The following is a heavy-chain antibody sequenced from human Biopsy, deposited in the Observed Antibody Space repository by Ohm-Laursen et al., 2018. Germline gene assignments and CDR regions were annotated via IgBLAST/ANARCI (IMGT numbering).Heavy chain of an antibody. Sequence: ASVKVSCKASGYTFTNYYMHWVRQAPGQGLEWMGIINPSGSDATYAQKFQGRVTMTRDTSTSTAYMDLSSLRSEDTAVYYCAADSGSGSHFRFDYWGQGALVSVSP. D-gene: IGHD3-10*01. V-gene: IGHV1-46*01. CDR1: GYTFTNYY. CDR2: INPSGSDA. CDR3: AADSGSGSHFRFDY. J-gene: IGHJ4*02.